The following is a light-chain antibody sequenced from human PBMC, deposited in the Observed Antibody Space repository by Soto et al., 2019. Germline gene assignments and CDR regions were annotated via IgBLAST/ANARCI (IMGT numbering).Light chain of an antibody. CDR3: QQYGSSRLT. Sequence: EFVLTQSPGTLSLSPGERATLSCRASQSVISSYLAWYQQKPGQAPRLLMYGASSRATGIPDRFSGSGSGTDFTLTISSLEPEDFAVYCCQQYGSSRLTFGGGTKVDIK. J-gene: IGKJ4*01. CDR1: QSVISSY. V-gene: IGKV3-20*01. CDR2: GAS.